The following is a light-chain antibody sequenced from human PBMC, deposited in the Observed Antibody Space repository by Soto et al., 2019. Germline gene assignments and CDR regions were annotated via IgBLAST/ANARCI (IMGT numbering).Light chain of an antibody. V-gene: IGLV2-14*01. J-gene: IGLJ1*01. CDR3: SSYTSNSTLV. CDR1: SSDVGGYNY. Sequence: QSVLTQPASVSGSPGQSITIACTGTSSDVGGYNYVSWYQQHSGKAPKLMIYEVSNRPSGLSNRFSGSKSGNTASLTISGLQAEDEAEYYCSSYTSNSTLVFGTGTKVTVL. CDR2: EVS.